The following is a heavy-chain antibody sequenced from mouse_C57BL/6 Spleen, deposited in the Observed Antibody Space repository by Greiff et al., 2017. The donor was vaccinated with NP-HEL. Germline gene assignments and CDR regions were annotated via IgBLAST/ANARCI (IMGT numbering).Heavy chain of an antibody. J-gene: IGHJ3*01. Sequence: VQLQQSGPELVKPGASVKISCKASGYSFTGYYMNWVKQSPEKSLEWIGEINPSTGGTTYNQKFKAKATLTVDKSSSTAYMQLKSLTSEDSAVYYCARSYYDYPFAYWGQGTLVTVSA. D-gene: IGHD2-4*01. CDR1: GYSFTGYY. V-gene: IGHV1-42*01. CDR2: INPSTGGT. CDR3: ARSYYDYPFAY.